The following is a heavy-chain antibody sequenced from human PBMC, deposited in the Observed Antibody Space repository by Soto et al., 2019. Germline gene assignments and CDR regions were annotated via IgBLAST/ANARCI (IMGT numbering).Heavy chain of an antibody. J-gene: IGHJ4*02. CDR2: VNHTGRT. Sequence: QVQLQESGPGLVKPSETLTLTCTVSGGSFKSGSYSWSWIRQPPGNGLEWIGYVNHTGRTSYNPSNKSRVTISMDTSKKQFSLNLDSVAVADAAVYFFARDFAYIDNWGQGTLVTDS. CDR1: GGSFKSGSYS. V-gene: IGHV4-61*01. CDR3: ARDFAYIDN. D-gene: IGHD3-3*01.